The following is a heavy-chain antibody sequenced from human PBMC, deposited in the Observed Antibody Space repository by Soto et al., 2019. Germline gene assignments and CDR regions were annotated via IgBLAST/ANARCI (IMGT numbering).Heavy chain of an antibody. Sequence: GGSLRLSCAASGFTFSSYDMHWVRQATGKGLEWVSAIGTAGDTYYPGSVKGRFTISRESAKNSLYLQMNSLRAEDTAVYYCARGPSTVTTESYYYYGMDVGGQGTTVTVSS. J-gene: IGHJ6*02. CDR3: ARGPSTVTTESYYYYGMDV. CDR2: IGTAGDT. V-gene: IGHV3-13*01. CDR1: GFTFSSYD. D-gene: IGHD4-17*01.